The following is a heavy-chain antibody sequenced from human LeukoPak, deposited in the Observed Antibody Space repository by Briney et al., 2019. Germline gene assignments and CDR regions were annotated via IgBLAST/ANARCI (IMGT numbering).Heavy chain of an antibody. D-gene: IGHD5-24*01. CDR1: GGTFTSYA. J-gene: IGHJ6*03. Sequence: ASVKVSCKASGGTFTSYAISWVRQTPGQRLEWMGGVIPIFATTNHAQKFQGRVTITTDESRTTAYMELSSLRSEDTAVYYCARGGWVQRKYCMDVWGKGTTVTVSS. V-gene: IGHV1-69*05. CDR2: VIPIFATT. CDR3: ARGGWVQRKYCMDV.